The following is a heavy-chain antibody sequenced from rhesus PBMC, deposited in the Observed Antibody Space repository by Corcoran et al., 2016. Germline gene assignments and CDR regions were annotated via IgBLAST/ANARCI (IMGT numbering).Heavy chain of an antibody. V-gene: IGHV4-147*01. D-gene: IGHD1-1*01. CDR1: GYSISSNY. CDR2: IYGSSGST. CDR3: AREKRTAGTDFFY. J-gene: IGHJ4*01. Sequence: QVQLQESGPGLVKPSETLSLTCAVSGYSISSNYWSWIRQPPGKGLEWIGYIYGSSGSTYYNPSLQSRVTISTDTSKNQFSLKLSSVTAADTAVYYCAREKRTAGTDFFYWGQGVLVTVSS.